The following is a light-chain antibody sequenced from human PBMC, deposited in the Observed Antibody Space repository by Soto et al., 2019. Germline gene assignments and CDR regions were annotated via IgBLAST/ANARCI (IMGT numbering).Light chain of an antibody. CDR3: SSYTSGSTWV. CDR1: SSDVGAYKY. CDR2: EVS. Sequence: QSALTQPASVSGSPGQSITISCTGTSSDVGAYKYVSWYQQHPGKDPKLMIYEVSNRPLGVSNRFSGSKSGNTASLTISGHQAEDEGDYYCSSYTSGSTWVFGGGTKLTVL. V-gene: IGLV2-14*01. J-gene: IGLJ3*02.